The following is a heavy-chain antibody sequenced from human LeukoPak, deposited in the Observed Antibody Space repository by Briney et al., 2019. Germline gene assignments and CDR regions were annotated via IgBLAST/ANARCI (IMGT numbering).Heavy chain of an antibody. CDR2: IYTSGST. D-gene: IGHD2-2*01. J-gene: IGHJ5*02. V-gene: IGHV4-4*07. CDR3: ARDWLVVPAALPYNWFDL. Sequence: PSETLSLTCTVSGGSISSYYWSWLRQPAGKGLEWIGRIYTSGSTNYNPSLKSRLTMSVDTSKNQFSVTLSSVTAADTAVYYCARDWLVVPAALPYNWFDLWGQGTLVTVSS. CDR1: GGSISSYY.